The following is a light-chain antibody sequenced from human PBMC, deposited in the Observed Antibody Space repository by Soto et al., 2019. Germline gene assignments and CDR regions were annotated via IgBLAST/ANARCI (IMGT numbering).Light chain of an antibody. Sequence: DIQMTQSPSTLSASIGDRVTITCRARQSISSWLAWYQQKPGKAPKLQTYKAPILESGVPSRFSRSGSWTQFSLTIRCLQPEEFETYYCEQYNTHWTFAQGNKVVIK. V-gene: IGKV1-5*03. CDR1: QSISSW. CDR3: EQYNTHWT. J-gene: IGKJ1*01. CDR2: KAP.